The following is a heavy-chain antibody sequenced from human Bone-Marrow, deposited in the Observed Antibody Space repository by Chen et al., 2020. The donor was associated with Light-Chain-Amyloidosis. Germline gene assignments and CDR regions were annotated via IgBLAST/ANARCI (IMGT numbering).Heavy chain of an antibody. CDR1: GFTFSSYG. CDR3: ARSPFDSSSSLYYYYYGMDV. Sequence: QVQLVESGGGVVQPGRSLRLSCAASGFTFSSYGMHWVRQAPGKGLEWVAVIWYDGSNKYYADSVEGRFTISRDNSKNTLFLQMNSLRAEDTAVYYCARSPFDSSSSLYYYYYGMDVWGQGTTVTVSS. V-gene: IGHV3-33*01. J-gene: IGHJ6*02. CDR2: IWYDGSNK. D-gene: IGHD6-6*01.